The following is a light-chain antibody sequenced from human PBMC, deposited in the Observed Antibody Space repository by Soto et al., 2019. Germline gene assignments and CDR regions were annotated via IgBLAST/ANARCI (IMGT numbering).Light chain of an antibody. CDR3: QQYGSSPPIT. Sequence: EIVLTQSPGTLSLSPGERATLSCRASQSVSNSYLAWYQPKPGQAPRLLIYGASSRATGIPDRFSGSGSGTDFTLTISRLEPEYFAVYYCQQYGSSPPITFGQGTRLEIK. V-gene: IGKV3-20*01. J-gene: IGKJ5*01. CDR2: GAS. CDR1: QSVSNSY.